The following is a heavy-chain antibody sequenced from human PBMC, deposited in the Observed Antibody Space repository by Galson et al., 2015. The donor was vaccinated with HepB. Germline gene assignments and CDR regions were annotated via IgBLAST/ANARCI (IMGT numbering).Heavy chain of an antibody. CDR3: ARDYGSGGSCSGWFDP. J-gene: IGHJ5*02. V-gene: IGHV1-3*01. CDR2: INAGNGNT. Sequence: SVKVSCKASGYTFTSYAMHWVRQAPGQRLEWMGWINAGNGNTKYSRKFQGRVTITRDTSASTAYMELSSLRSEDTAVYYCARDYGSGGSCSGWFDPWGQGTLVTVSS. CDR1: GYTFTSYA. D-gene: IGHD2-15*01.